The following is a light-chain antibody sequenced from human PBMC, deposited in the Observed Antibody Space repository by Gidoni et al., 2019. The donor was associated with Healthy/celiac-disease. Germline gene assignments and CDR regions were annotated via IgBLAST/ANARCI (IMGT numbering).Light chain of an antibody. CDR1: QSISSY. Sequence: DIQMTQSPSSLSASVGDRVTITCRASQSISSYLNWYQQKPGKAPKLLIYAASSVQSGVPSRFSGSGYGTDFTLTISSLQPEDFATYYCQQSYSTWTFGQGTKVEIK. J-gene: IGKJ1*01. CDR2: AAS. CDR3: QQSYSTWT. V-gene: IGKV1-39*01.